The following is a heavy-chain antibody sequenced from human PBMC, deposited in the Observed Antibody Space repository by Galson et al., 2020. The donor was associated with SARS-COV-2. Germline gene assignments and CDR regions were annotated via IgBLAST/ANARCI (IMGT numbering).Heavy chain of an antibody. J-gene: IGHJ6*02. CDR2: IYYTGST. D-gene: IGHD3-16*01. V-gene: IGHV4-31*11. CDR1: GGSFSSGGYY. Sequence: PSETLSLTCAVYGGSFSSGGYYWTWIRQFPGKGLEWTGYIYYTGSTYYNPSLKSRFTISVDTSKNQFSLRLNSVTAADTALYYCARGDGNNYYSLDVWGQGTTVTVSS. CDR3: ARGDGNNYYSLDV.